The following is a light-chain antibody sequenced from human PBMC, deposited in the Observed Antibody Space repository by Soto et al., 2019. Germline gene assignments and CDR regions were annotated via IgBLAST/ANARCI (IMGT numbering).Light chain of an antibody. CDR1: SSDVGGYNY. CDR3: TAYTGSNTPVV. Sequence: QSALTQPASVSGSPGQSITISCTGTSSDVGGYNYVSWYQQHPGKAPNLIIFDVSNRPSGVSTRFSGSKSGNSASLTISGLQAEDEADYYGTAYTGSNTPVVFGGGTKLTVL. J-gene: IGLJ2*01. V-gene: IGLV2-14*01. CDR2: DVS.